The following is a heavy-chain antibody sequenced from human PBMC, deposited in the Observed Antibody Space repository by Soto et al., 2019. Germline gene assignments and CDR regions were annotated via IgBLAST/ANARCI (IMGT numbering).Heavy chain of an antibody. V-gene: IGHV1-24*01. CDR2: FDPEDGET. CDR3: ATGDGKLDRENFGY. D-gene: IGHD3-3*01. J-gene: IGHJ4*02. CDR1: GYTLTELS. Sequence: ASVKVSCKVSGYTLTELSMHWVRQAPGKGLEWMGGFDPEDGETIYAQKFQGRVTMTEDTSTDTAYMELSSLRSEDTAVYYCATGDGKLDRENFGYWGQGTLVTVSS.